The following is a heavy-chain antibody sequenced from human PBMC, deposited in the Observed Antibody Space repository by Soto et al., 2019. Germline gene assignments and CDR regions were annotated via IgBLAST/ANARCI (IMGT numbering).Heavy chain of an antibody. CDR3: ALRRVAYADF. CDR1: EFTVTNNE. D-gene: IGHD2-2*01. CDR2: LYSGGNT. Sequence: GGSLRLSCAASEFTVTNNEVSWVRQAPGKGLEWVSILYSGGNTYYADSVEGRFTISRDGSKNMLYLHMNSLRAEDTAVYYCALRRVAYADFWGQGTRVTVSS. V-gene: IGHV3-53*01. J-gene: IGHJ4*02.